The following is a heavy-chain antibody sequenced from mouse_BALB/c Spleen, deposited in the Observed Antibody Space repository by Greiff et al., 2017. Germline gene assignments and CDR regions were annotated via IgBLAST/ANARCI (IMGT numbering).Heavy chain of an antibody. J-gene: IGHJ2*01. CDR3: ARSSYYGNPHYFDY. D-gene: IGHD2-10*01. Sequence: EVQGVESGGGLVQPGGSRKLSCAASGFTFSSFGMHWVRQAPEKGLEWVAYISSGSSTIYYADTVKGRFTISRDNPKNTLFLQMTSLRSEDTAMYYCARSSYYGNPHYFDYWGQGTTRTVSS. V-gene: IGHV5-17*02. CDR2: ISSGSSTI. CDR1: GFTFSSFG.